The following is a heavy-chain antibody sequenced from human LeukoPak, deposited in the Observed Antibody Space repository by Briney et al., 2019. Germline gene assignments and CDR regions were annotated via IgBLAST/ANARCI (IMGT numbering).Heavy chain of an antibody. CDR3: ARLFNGDLDY. CDR2: IKQDGSEK. V-gene: IGHV3-7*01. CDR1: GFTFSNYW. D-gene: IGHD4-17*01. Sequence: PGGSLRLSCAASGFTFSNYWMSWVRQAPGKGLEWVANIKQDGSEKYYVDSVKGRFTISRDNAKNSLYLQMNSLRAEDTAVYYCARLFNGDLDYWGQGTLVTVSS. J-gene: IGHJ4*02.